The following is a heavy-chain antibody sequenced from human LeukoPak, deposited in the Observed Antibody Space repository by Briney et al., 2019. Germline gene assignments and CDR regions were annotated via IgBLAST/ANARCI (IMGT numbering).Heavy chain of an antibody. V-gene: IGHV3-53*01. Sequence: GGSLRLSCAGSALSFSKYAMNWVRQAPGKGLEWVSVIYSGGSTFYADSVKGRFTVSRDNSKNTLYLQMNSLRAEDTAVYYCARDLYYDNSGYYYHDYWGQGTLVTVSS. CDR3: ARDLYYDNSGYYYHDY. D-gene: IGHD3-22*01. J-gene: IGHJ4*02. CDR1: ALSFSKYA. CDR2: IYSGGST.